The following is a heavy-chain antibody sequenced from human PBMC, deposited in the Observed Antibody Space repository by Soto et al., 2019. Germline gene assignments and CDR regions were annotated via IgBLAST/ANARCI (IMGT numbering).Heavy chain of an antibody. CDR3: AKSPVPGSQYFDY. CDR1: GFTCSSYS. CDR2: ISSSSSYT. V-gene: IGHV3-21*01. Sequence: PGGSLRLSCAASGFTCSSYSMNCARQATGKGQEGVSSISSSSSYTYYAASVQGRFTISRDNAKNSLYLQMNSLRAEDTAVYYCAKSPVPGSQYFDYWGQGTLVTVSS. J-gene: IGHJ4*02.